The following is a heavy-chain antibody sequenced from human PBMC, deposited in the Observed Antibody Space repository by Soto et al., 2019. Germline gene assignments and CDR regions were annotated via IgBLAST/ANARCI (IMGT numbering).Heavy chain of an antibody. Sequence: QVQLQESGPGLVKPSQTLSLTCTVSGGSISSGGYYWSWIRQHPGKGLEWIGYIYYSGRTYYNPSLKSRVTISVDTSKNQFSLKLSSVTAADTAVYYCARGRGTCSSTSCYVRGGRPFDYWGQGTLVTVSS. CDR2: IYYSGRT. CDR3: ARGRGTCSSTSCYVRGGRPFDY. D-gene: IGHD2-2*01. CDR1: GGSISSGGYY. J-gene: IGHJ4*02. V-gene: IGHV4-31*03.